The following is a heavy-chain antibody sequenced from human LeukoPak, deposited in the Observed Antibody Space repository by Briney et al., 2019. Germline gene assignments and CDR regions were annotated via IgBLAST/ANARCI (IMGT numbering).Heavy chain of an antibody. CDR1: GGSVSGTNYY. CDR3: ARDKTMQKNDAFDI. V-gene: IGHV4-39*07. Sequence: PSETLSLTCSVSGGSVSGTNYYWAWIRQPPEKGLEWIGTIYYSGSTYYNVSLKSRVTISVDTSKNQFSLKLSSVTAADTAVYYCARDKTMQKNDAFDIWGQGTMVTVSS. D-gene: IGHD4/OR15-4a*01. CDR2: IYYSGST. J-gene: IGHJ3*02.